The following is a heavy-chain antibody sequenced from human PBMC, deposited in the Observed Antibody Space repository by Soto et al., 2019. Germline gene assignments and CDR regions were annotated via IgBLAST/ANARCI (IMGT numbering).Heavy chain of an antibody. CDR2: IIPIFGTA. D-gene: IGHD3-22*01. V-gene: IGHV1-69*13. CDR3: ARGIDYYDSSGYNYYYYGMDV. CDR1: GGTFSSYA. J-gene: IGHJ6*02. Sequence: SVKVSCKASGGTFSSYAISWVRQAPGQGLELMGGIIPIFGTANYAQKFQGRVTITADESTSTAYMELSSLRSGDTAVYYCARGIDYYDSSGYNYYYYGMDVWGQGTTVTVSS.